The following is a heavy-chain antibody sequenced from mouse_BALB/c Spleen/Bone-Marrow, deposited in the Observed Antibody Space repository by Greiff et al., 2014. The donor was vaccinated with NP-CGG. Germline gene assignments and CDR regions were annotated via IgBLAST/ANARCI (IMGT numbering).Heavy chain of an antibody. CDR1: GYTFTDYT. Sequence: VQLQQSGPELVEPGASVKISCKTSGYTFTDYTIHWAKQSHGKSLEWIGGINPNNGGSTYNQKFRGKATLTIHKSSSTAYMELRSLTSEDSAVCYCARGRWYYWGQGTTLTVSS. V-gene: IGHV1-18*01. D-gene: IGHD2-3*01. J-gene: IGHJ2*01. CDR3: ARGRWYY. CDR2: INPNNGGS.